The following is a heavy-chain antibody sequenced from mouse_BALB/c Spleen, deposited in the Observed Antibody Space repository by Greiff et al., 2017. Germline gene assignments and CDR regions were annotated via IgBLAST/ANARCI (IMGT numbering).Heavy chain of an antibody. CDR3: ARGDIYYDYDGFAY. J-gene: IGHJ3*01. CDR2: INPYNDGT. D-gene: IGHD2-4*01. Sequence: VQLQQSGPELVKPGASVKMSCKASGYTFTSYVMHWVKRKPGQGLEWIGYINPYNDGTKYNEKFKGKATLTSDKSSSTAYMELSSLTSEDSAVYYCARGDIYYDYDGFAYWGQGTLVTVSA. V-gene: IGHV1-14*01. CDR1: GYTFTSYV.